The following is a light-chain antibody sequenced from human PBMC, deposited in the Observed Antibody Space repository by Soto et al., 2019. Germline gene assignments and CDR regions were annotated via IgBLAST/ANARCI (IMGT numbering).Light chain of an antibody. CDR3: SSYTSSSTYV. CDR2: DVS. Sequence: QSMLTQPRSESGSPGQSVAISCTGTSSDVGGSNGVSWYQQPPGTAPKLMIYDVSNRPSGVPDRFSGSKSGNTASLTISGLQAEDEGDYYCSSYTSSSTYVFGTGTKVTVL. V-gene: IGLV2-18*02. CDR1: SSDVGGSNG. J-gene: IGLJ1*01.